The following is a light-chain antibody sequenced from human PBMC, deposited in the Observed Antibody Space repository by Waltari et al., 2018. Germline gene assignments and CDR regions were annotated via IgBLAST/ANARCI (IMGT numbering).Light chain of an antibody. CDR2: SSS. J-gene: IGKJ1*01. CDR1: QNIYGY. CDR3: QQRA. V-gene: IGKV1-39*01. Sequence: DIEMTQSPSALSASVGDRVTITCRASQNIYGYLNWYQQKPGKAPELLIYSSSSLQSGVPSRFRGSGFGTEFTLTITNLQLEDFATYYCQQRAFGQGTKVEIK.